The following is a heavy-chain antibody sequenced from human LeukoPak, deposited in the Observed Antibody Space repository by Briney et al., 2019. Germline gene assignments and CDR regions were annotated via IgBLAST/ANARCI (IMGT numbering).Heavy chain of an antibody. Sequence: PGGSLRLSCVASGFIFRNYAMNWVRQAPGKGLEWIAYISNNAISTFYSDSVKGRFTISRDGAKNSLYLQMTGLRDEDTAVYYCARDDWFDPWGQGTRVTVSS. CDR3: ARDDWFDP. CDR2: ISNNAIST. CDR1: GFIFRNYA. V-gene: IGHV3-48*02. J-gene: IGHJ5*02.